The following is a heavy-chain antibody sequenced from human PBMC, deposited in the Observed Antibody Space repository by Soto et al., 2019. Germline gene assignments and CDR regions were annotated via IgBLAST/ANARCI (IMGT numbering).Heavy chain of an antibody. CDR1: GGSISSYY. CDR3: ARSSPVWGSYRPSFDY. Sequence: SETLSLTCTVSGGSISSYYWSWIRQPPGKGLEWIGYIYYSGSTNYNPSLKSRVTISVDTSKNQFSLKLSSVTAADTAVYYCARSSPVWGSYRPSFDYWGQGTLVTVSS. V-gene: IGHV4-59*01. J-gene: IGHJ4*02. D-gene: IGHD3-16*02. CDR2: IYYSGST.